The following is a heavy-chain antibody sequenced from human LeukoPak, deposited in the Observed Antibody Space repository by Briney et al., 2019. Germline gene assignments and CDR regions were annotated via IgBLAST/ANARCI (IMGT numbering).Heavy chain of an antibody. CDR1: GFTFSNYE. J-gene: IGHJ3*02. V-gene: IGHV3-48*03. D-gene: IGHD1-14*01. CDR2: ISGSGNTI. Sequence: GGSLRLSCAASGFTFSNYEMNWVRQAPGKGLEWVSYISGSGNTIHYADSVKGRFTISRDNAKNSLYLQLNSLRPEDMAFYYCAKDIGPTGDAFHIWGQGTVVTVSS. CDR3: AKDIGPTGDAFHI.